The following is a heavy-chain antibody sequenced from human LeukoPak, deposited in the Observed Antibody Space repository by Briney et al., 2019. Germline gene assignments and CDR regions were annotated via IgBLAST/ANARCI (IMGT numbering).Heavy chain of an antibody. CDR1: GGSISSYY. CDR2: IYYSGST. Sequence: SETLSLTCTVSGGSISSYYWSWIRQPPGKGLEWIGYIYYSGSTNYNPSLKSRVTISVDTSKNRFSLKLRSVTAADTAVYYCARTTTVRGTYYMDVWGKGTTVTVSS. D-gene: IGHD3-10*01. V-gene: IGHV4-59*01. CDR3: ARTTTVRGTYYMDV. J-gene: IGHJ6*03.